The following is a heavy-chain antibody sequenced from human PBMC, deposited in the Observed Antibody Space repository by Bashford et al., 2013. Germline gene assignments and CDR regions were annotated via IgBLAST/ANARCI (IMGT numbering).Heavy chain of an antibody. J-gene: IGHJ3*02. CDR3: ARASTSIVVVVAQGAFDI. Sequence: VRQAPGKGLEWVSVIYSGGTTYYADSVKGRFIISRDNPKNTLYLDMHSLRADDTAVYYCARASTSIVVVVAQGAFDIWGQGTMVTVSS. CDR2: IYSGGTT. D-gene: IGHD2-15*01. V-gene: IGHV3-53*01.